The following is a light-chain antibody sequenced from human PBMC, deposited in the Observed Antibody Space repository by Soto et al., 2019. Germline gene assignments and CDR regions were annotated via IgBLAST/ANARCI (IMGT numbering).Light chain of an antibody. J-gene: IGKJ1*01. Sequence: EIVMTQSPATLSVSPGERATLSCRASQSVSSNLAWYQQKPGQAPRLLTYGASTRATGIPARFSGSGSGTEFTLTISSLQSEDFAVYYCQQYYNWPRTFGQGTKVDIK. CDR3: QQYYNWPRT. CDR2: GAS. CDR1: QSVSSN. V-gene: IGKV3-15*01.